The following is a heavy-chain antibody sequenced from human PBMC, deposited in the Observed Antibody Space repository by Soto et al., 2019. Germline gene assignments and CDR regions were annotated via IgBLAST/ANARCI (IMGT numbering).Heavy chain of an antibody. CDR2: ISSSGSTI. J-gene: IGHJ6*03. D-gene: IGHD2-2*01. CDR1: GFTFSDYY. V-gene: IGHV3-11*01. CDR3: ARDREDMVVVPARFYYYMDV. Sequence: QVQLVESGGGFVKPGGSLRLSCAASGFTFSDYYMSWIRQAPGKGLEWVSYISSSGSTIYYGDSVKGRFTISRDNAKNSLYLQMNSLRAEDTAVYYCARDREDMVVVPARFYYYMDVWGKGPTVTVSS.